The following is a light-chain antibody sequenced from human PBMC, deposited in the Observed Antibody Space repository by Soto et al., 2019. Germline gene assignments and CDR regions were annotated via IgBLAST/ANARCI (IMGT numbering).Light chain of an antibody. CDR1: SSDVGAYNY. Sequence: QSALTQPASVSGSPGQSITISCTGTSSDVGAYNYVSWYQQHPDKAPKLMIFDISNRPSGVSNRFSGSKSGNTASLTISGLQAEDEADYYCSSYTSSSTLVFGGGTQLTVL. J-gene: IGLJ2*01. V-gene: IGLV2-14*03. CDR2: DIS. CDR3: SSYTSSSTLV.